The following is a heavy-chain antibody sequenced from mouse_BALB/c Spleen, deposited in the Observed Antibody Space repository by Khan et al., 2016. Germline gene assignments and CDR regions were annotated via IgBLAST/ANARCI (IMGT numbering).Heavy chain of an antibody. CDR3: ARGVRMDY. J-gene: IGHJ2*01. CDR1: GYTFTSYW. Sequence: QVQLQQSGAELARPGASVKLSCTVSGYTFTSYWMKWVKQRPGQGLEWIGAIYPGDGDTRYTQMYKGKATLPADNSSSTAYMQLSSLASEHSAVYYCARGVRMDYWGQGTTLTVSS. V-gene: IGHV1-87*01. CDR2: IYPGDGDT. D-gene: IGHD2-14*01.